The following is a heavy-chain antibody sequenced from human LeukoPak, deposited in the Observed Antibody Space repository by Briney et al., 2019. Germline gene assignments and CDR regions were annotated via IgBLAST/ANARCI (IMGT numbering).Heavy chain of an antibody. D-gene: IGHD6-25*01. Sequence: PGRSLRLSCAASGFTFDDYAMHWVRQAPGKGLEWVSGISWNSGSIGYADSVKGRFTISRDNAKNSLYLQMNRLRAEDTALYYCAKDWASSVEYYFDYWGQGTLVTVSS. CDR1: GFTFDDYA. V-gene: IGHV3-9*01. CDR2: ISWNSGSI. CDR3: AKDWASSVEYYFDY. J-gene: IGHJ4*02.